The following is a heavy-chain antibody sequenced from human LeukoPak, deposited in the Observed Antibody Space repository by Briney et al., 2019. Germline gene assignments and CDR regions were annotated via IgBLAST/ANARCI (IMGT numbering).Heavy chain of an antibody. CDR2: IYPGDSDT. Sequence: GASLKISCKGSGSSFTSYWIGWVRPMPGKGLEWMGIIYPGDSDTRYSPSFQGQATISADKSISTAYLQWSRLKASDTAMYYCARLTGTIDDWGQGTLVTVSS. D-gene: IGHD1-1*01. CDR3: ARLTGTIDD. CDR1: GSSFTSYW. J-gene: IGHJ4*02. V-gene: IGHV5-51*01.